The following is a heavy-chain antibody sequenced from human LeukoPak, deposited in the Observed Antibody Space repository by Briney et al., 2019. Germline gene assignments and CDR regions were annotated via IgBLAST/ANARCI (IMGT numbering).Heavy chain of an antibody. CDR2: IYYSGST. D-gene: IGHD3-16*02. J-gene: IGHJ4*02. V-gene: IGHV4-59*01. Sequence: SETLSLTCTVSGGSISSYYWSWLRQPPGRGLEWIGYIYYSGSTNYNPSLKSRVTISVDTSKNQFSLKLSSVTAADTAVYYCAIASPDGYYDYVWGSYRLDYWGQGTLVTVSS. CDR1: GGSISSYY. CDR3: AIASPDGYYDYVWGSYRLDY.